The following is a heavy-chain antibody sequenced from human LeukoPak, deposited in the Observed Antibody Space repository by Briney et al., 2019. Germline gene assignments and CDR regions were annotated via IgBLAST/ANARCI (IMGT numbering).Heavy chain of an antibody. J-gene: IGHJ4*02. Sequence: SETLSLTCTVSGGSISSSSYYWGWIRQPPGKGLEWIGIIYYSGSTYYNPSLNSRVTISVDTSKNKFSLKLSSVTAADTAVYSCARLSAEFGVITPGSLDYWGQGTLVTVSS. CDR3: ARLSAEFGVITPGSLDY. D-gene: IGHD3-22*01. CDR2: IYYSGST. CDR1: GGSISSSSYY. V-gene: IGHV4-39*01.